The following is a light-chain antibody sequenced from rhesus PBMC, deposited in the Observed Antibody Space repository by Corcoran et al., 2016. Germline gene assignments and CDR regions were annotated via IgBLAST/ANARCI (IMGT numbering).Light chain of an antibody. Sequence: DIQMTQSPSSLSASIGDTVTITCRASQAISSLLAWYQQKPGKAHKLLIDKASSLQSGVPSRFSGSGSGTEFTFTISSLQSEDFATYFCQHYRSRPLTFGGGTRVDLK. CDR1: QAISSL. CDR2: KAS. CDR3: QHYRSRPLT. V-gene: IGKV1-22*01. J-gene: IGKJ4*01.